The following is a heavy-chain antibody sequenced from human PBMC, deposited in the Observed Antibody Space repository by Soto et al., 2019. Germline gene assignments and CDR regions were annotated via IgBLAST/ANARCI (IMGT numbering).Heavy chain of an antibody. V-gene: IGHV5-51*01. CDR1: GYSFTTYW. CDR3: ARRDDSPTAEYFQH. CDR2: IYPGDSDT. J-gene: IGHJ1*01. Sequence: PGESLKISCNGSGYSFTTYWIAWVRQMPGKGLEWMGIIYPGDSDTRYSPSFQGQVTISADKSTSTAYLQWSSLKASDTAMYYCARRDDSPTAEYFQHWGQGTLVTVSS. D-gene: IGHD2-21*01.